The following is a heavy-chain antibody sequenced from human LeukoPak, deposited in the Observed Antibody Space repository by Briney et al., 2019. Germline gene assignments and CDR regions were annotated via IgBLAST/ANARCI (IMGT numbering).Heavy chain of an antibody. Sequence: EGSLRLSCAASGFTFSSYEMNWVRQAPGKGLEWVSVIYSGGSTYYADSVKGRFTISRDNSKNTLYLQMNSLRAEDTAVYYCARDDCSSTSCTYHFDYWGQGTLVTVSS. CDR3: ARDDCSSTSCTYHFDY. J-gene: IGHJ4*02. D-gene: IGHD2-2*01. CDR1: GFTFSSYE. V-gene: IGHV3-66*01. CDR2: IYSGGST.